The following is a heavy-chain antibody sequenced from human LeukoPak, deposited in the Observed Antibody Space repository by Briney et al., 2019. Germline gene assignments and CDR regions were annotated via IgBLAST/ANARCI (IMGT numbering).Heavy chain of an antibody. CDR3: ATYTQSGAQGVSDY. Sequence: ASVKVSCKASGYTFTNFYMHWVRQAPGQGLEWMGLIHPNDGDTRYAQEFQDRVTMTRDTSTSTVYMELSSLRSEDTAVYYCATYTQSGAQGVSDYWGQGTLVTVSS. D-gene: IGHD3-10*01. CDR2: IHPNDGDT. J-gene: IGHJ4*02. V-gene: IGHV1-46*01. CDR1: GYTFTNFY.